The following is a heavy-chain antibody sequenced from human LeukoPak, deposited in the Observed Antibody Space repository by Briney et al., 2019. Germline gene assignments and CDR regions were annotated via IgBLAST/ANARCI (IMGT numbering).Heavy chain of an antibody. D-gene: IGHD4-11*01. CDR1: GFTFSSYA. Sequence: GGSLRLSCAASGFTFSSYAMSWVRQAPGKGLEWVSAISGSGGSTYYADSVKGRFTISRDNSKNTLYLQMNSLRAEDTAVYYCAKATYSNYGLLLNYLDYWGQGTLVTVSS. CDR2: ISGSGGST. J-gene: IGHJ4*02. V-gene: IGHV3-23*01. CDR3: AKATYSNYGLLLNYLDY.